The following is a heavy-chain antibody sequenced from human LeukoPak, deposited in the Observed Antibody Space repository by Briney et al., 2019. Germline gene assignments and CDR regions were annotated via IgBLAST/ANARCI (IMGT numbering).Heavy chain of an antibody. D-gene: IGHD3-22*01. CDR1: GCTFTSYD. Sequence: GASVKVSCKASGCTFTSYDINWMRQATGQGLEWMGWMNPNSGNTGYAQKFQGRVTMTRNTSISTAYMELSSLRSEDTAVYYCARGGLGYYYDIGDYWGQGTLVTVSS. CDR3: ARGGLGYYYDIGDY. J-gene: IGHJ4*02. CDR2: MNPNSGNT. V-gene: IGHV1-8*01.